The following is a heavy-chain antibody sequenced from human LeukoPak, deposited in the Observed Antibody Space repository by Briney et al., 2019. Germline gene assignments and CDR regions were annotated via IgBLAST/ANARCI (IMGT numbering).Heavy chain of an antibody. CDR2: ISGSGGSK. CDR3: AKDLAVGGN. Sequence: GGSLRLSCAASGFTFSSYAMTWVRQAPGKGLEWVSAISGSGGSKSYVDSVEARFSISRDNSKNTLFLQMNSLRAEDTAVYYCAKDLAVGGNWGQGALVTVSS. J-gene: IGHJ4*02. CDR1: GFTFSSYA. D-gene: IGHD3-16*01. V-gene: IGHV3-23*01.